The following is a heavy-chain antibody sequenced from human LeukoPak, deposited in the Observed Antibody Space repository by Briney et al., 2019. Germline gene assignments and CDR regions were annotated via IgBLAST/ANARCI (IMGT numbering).Heavy chain of an antibody. CDR3: ARDWIGYYYDSSGYYIGDY. J-gene: IGHJ4*02. CDR1: GYTFTSYG. Sequence: ASVKVSCKASGYTFTSYGISWVRQAPGQGLEWMGWISAYNGNTNYAQKLPGRVTMTTYTSTSTTYMELRRLRSDGTAVDCCARDWIGYYYDSSGYYIGDYWGQGTLVTVSS. V-gene: IGHV1-18*01. CDR2: ISAYNGNT. D-gene: IGHD3-22*01.